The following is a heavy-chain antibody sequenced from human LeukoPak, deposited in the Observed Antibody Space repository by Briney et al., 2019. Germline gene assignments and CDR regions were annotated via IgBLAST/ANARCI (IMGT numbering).Heavy chain of an antibody. J-gene: IGHJ4*02. CDR3: ARVRTGLYCGGDCYSDY. Sequence: NASETLSLTCAVSGGSISSGGYSWSWIRQPPGKGLEWIGYIYHSGSTYYNPSLKSRVTISVDTSKNQFSLKLSSVTAADTAVYYCARVRTGLYCGGDCYSDYWGQGTLVTVSS. D-gene: IGHD2-21*02. V-gene: IGHV4-30-2*01. CDR1: GGSISSGGYS. CDR2: IYHSGST.